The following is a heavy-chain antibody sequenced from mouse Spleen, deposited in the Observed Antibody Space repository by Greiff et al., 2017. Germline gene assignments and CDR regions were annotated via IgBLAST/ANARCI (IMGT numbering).Heavy chain of an antibody. Sequence: EVKLVESGGGLVQPGGSLSLSCAASGFTFTDYYMSWVRQPPGKALEWMGFIRNKANGYTTEYSASVKGRFTISRDNSQSFLYLQMKALRGEDCATYSCERDYDRVLYAMDYWGQGTSVTVSS. CDR3: ERDYDRVLYAMDY. CDR1: GFTFTDYY. J-gene: IGHJ4*01. CDR2: IRNKANGYTT. V-gene: IGHV7-3*01. D-gene: IGHD2-12*01.